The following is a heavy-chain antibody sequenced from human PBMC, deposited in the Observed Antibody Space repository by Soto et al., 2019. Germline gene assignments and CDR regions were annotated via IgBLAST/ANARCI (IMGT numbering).Heavy chain of an antibody. CDR3: ARGWTLKPFDP. CDR2: ITPLYDTK. V-gene: IGHV1-69*12. D-gene: IGHD2-15*01. CDR1: GGTFSSYS. J-gene: IGHJ5*02. Sequence: QVQLVQSGPEVKEPGSSVKVSCKTSGGTFSSYSLNWVRQAPGQGLEWMGVITPLYDTKNYAQRFRGRVTCTADEYTSTVYIELTRATSDHTAFYFCARGWTLKPFDPWGQGTVVTVSS.